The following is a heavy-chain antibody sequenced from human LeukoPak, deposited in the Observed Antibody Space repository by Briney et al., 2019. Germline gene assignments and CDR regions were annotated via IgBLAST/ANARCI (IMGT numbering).Heavy chain of an antibody. J-gene: IGHJ4*02. V-gene: IGHV1-18*01. CDR3: ARDRGGNFIVGATPPMYY. Sequence: ASVKVSCKASGYTFTSYGISWVLQAPGQGLEWMGWISAYNGNTNYAQKLQGRVTMTTDTSTSTAYMELRSLRSDDTAVYYCARDRGGNFIVGATPPMYYWGQGTLVTVSS. CDR1: GYTFTSYG. CDR2: ISAYNGNT. D-gene: IGHD1-26*01.